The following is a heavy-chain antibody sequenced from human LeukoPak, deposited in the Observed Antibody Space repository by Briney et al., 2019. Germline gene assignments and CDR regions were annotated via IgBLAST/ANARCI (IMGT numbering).Heavy chain of an antibody. CDR3: ARDYFDSSGYYYLAY. Sequence: KPSETLSLTCTVSGGSIRSYYWNWIRQPAGKGLEWIGRVYPSGRTSYNSSLQSRATMSVDTSKNQISLKLYSVTAADTAVYYCARDYFDSSGYYYLAYWGQGTLVAVSS. V-gene: IGHV4-4*07. CDR2: VYPSGRT. J-gene: IGHJ4*02. D-gene: IGHD3-22*01. CDR1: GGSIRSYY.